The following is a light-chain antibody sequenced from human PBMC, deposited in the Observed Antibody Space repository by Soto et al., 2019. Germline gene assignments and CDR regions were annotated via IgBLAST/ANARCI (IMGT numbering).Light chain of an antibody. V-gene: IGKV4-1*01. CDR1: QSVLYSSNNKNY. J-gene: IGKJ2*01. CDR3: QQYESTPPT. Sequence: DIVMTQSPDSMAVSLGERATINCKSSQSVLYSSNNKNYLAWYQQRPGQPPKLLIYWASTRESGVPDRFSGSGSGTDFTLTITSLQAEDVAVYYCQQYESTPPTFGQGTKLAIK. CDR2: WAS.